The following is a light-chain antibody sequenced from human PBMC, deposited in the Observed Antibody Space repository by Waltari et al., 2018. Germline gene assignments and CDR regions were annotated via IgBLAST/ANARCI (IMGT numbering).Light chain of an antibody. CDR1: QGVLYSSNNKNY. CDR2: GAS. J-gene: IGKJ1*01. V-gene: IGKV4-1*01. CDR3: QQYLTSSWT. Sequence: DIVMTQSPDSLAVSLGERATFNCKSSQGVLYSSNNKNYLAWDQQKPGQPTKLLIYGASTLGSGVPDRVSGSGSGTDFTLTISSLQAEDVAVYYCQQYLTSSWTFGQGTKVEIK.